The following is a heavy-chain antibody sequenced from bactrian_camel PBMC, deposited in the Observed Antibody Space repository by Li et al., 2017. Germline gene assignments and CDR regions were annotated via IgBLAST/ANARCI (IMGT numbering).Heavy chain of an antibody. D-gene: IGHD4*01. J-gene: IGHJ4*01. Sequence: HVQLVESGGGSVQAGGSLRLSCEISKYTYTSYCLGWWRQAPGKEREGVAVIDRDGTTAYADSVKGRFTISKDKDHVKNTLFLEMTNLKADDTAMYYCTADAVKASLATIAQFAAYEGHGTQVTVS. CDR2: IDRDGTT. CDR1: KYTYTSYC. V-gene: IGHV3S53*01.